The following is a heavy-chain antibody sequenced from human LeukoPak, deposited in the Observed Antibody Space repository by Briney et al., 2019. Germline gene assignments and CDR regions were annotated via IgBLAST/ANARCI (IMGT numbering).Heavy chain of an antibody. CDR1: GFTFSDYH. Sequence: GGSLRLSCAASGFTFSDYHMSWIRQAPGKGLEWVSSISSSSSYIYYADSVKGRFTISRDNAKNSLYLQMNSLRAEDTAVYYCARDPTYYDILTGYFYYGMDVWGQGTTVTVSS. CDR2: ISSSSSYI. V-gene: IGHV3-11*06. D-gene: IGHD3-9*01. CDR3: ARDPTYYDILTGYFYYGMDV. J-gene: IGHJ6*02.